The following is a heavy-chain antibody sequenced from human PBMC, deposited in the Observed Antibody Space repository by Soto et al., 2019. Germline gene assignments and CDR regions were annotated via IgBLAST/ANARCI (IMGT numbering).Heavy chain of an antibody. V-gene: IGHV3-23*01. J-gene: IGHJ3*02. D-gene: IGHD6-25*01. CDR3: AKDRRRDPEAPDAFDI. Sequence: GGSLRLSCAASGFTFSSYAMSWVRQAPGKGLEWVSAISGSGGSTYYADSVKGRFTISRDNSKNTLYLQMNSLRAEDTAVYYCAKDRRRDPEAPDAFDIWGQGTMVTVSS. CDR1: GFTFSSYA. CDR2: ISGSGGST.